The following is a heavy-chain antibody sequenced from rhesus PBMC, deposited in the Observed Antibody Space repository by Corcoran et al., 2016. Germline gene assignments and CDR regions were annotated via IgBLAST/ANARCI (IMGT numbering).Heavy chain of an antibody. CDR3: ARDRATVDFDY. CDR1: GYSISSGYD. CDR2: IYGSSGST. Sequence: QVQLQESGPGVVKPSETLSLTCAVSGYSISSGYDWSWIRQPPGKGLERIGYIYGSSGSTHYNPSLKNRVTISKDTSKNQSSLKLSSVTAAGAAVYYCARDRATVDFDYWGQGVLVTVSS. V-gene: IGHV4-76*01. D-gene: IGHD5-36*01. J-gene: IGHJ4*01.